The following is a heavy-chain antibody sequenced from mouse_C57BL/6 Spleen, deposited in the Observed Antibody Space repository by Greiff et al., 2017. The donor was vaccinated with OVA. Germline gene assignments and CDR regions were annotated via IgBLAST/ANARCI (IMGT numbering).Heavy chain of an antibody. J-gene: IGHJ2*01. CDR1: GYSITSGYY. CDR2: ISYDGSN. Sequence: EVKLMESGPGLVKPSQSLSLTCSVTGYSITSGYYWNWIRQFPGNKLEWMGYISYDGSNNYNPSLKNRISITRDTSKNQFFLKLNSVTTEDTATYYCARDLFYDGYYFDYWGQGTTLTVSS. D-gene: IGHD2-3*01. CDR3: ARDLFYDGYYFDY. V-gene: IGHV3-6*01.